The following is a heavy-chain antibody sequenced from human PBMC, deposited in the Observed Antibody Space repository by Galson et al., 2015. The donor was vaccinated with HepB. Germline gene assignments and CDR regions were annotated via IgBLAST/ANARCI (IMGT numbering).Heavy chain of an antibody. V-gene: IGHV3-11*06. J-gene: IGHJ4*02. CDR2: ISSSGTYV. CDR1: GFTFNDYY. D-gene: IGHD4-17*01. CDR3: ARAAHSDYGDHAHFDY. Sequence: SLRLSCAASGFTFNDYYMSWIRQAPGKGLEWISYISSSGTYVNYADSVKGRFTISRVNAKNSLYLHMRGLRDDDTAVYYCARAAHSDYGDHAHFDYWGQGTLVTVSS.